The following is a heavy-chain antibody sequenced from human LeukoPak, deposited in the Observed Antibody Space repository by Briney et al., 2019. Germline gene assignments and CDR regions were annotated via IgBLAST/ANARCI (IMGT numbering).Heavy chain of an antibody. V-gene: IGHV4-30-2*01. CDR3: ASSYYYDSSGYYYQLDY. CDR1: GGSISSGGYS. J-gene: IGHJ4*02. CDR2: IYHSGST. D-gene: IGHD3-22*01. Sequence: SQTLSLTCAVSGGSISSGGYSWSWIRQPPGKGLEWIGYIYHSGSTYYNPSLKSRVTISVDRSKNQFSPKLSSVTAADTAVYYCASSYYYDSSGYYYQLDYWGQGTLVTVSS.